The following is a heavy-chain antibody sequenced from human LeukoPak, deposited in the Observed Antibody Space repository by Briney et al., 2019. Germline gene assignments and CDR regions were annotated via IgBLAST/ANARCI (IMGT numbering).Heavy chain of an antibody. CDR3: AKEGTRGIYSNSRVFDY. CDR2: ISGSGGST. V-gene: IGHV3-23*01. D-gene: IGHD4-11*01. Sequence: GGSLRLSCAASGFTFSSYAMGWVRQAPGKGLEGVSAISGSGGSTYYADSVKGRFTISRDNSKNTLYLQMNSLRAEDTAVYYCAKEGTRGIYSNSRVFDYWGQGTLVTVSS. CDR1: GFTFSSYA. J-gene: IGHJ4*02.